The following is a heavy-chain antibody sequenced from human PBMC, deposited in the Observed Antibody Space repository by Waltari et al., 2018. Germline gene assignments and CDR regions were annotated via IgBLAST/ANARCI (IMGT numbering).Heavy chain of an antibody. D-gene: IGHD7-27*01. Sequence: QVQLQESGPGLVKPSETPSLTCAVSGYSISSGYYWGWIRQPPGKGLEWIGSIYHSGSTYYNPSLKSRVTISVDTSKNQFSLKLSSVTAADTAVYYCASHGDAHAFDIWGQGTMVTVSS. CDR1: GYSISSGYY. V-gene: IGHV4-38-2*01. J-gene: IGHJ3*02. CDR3: ASHGDAHAFDI. CDR2: IYHSGST.